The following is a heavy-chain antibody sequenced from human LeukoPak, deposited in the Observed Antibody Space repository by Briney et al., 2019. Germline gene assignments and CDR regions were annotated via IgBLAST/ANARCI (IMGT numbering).Heavy chain of an antibody. D-gene: IGHD3-10*01. CDR1: GFSLSTSGVG. CDR3: AHRQTTGSYYLLFDY. V-gene: IGHV2-5*02. J-gene: IGHJ4*02. Sequence: SGPTLVKPTQTLTLTCTFSGFSLSTSGVGVGWIRQPPGKALEWLALIYWDDDKRYNPSLENRLTITKDTSKHQVVLTMTTLDPVDTATYYCAHRQTTGSYYLLFDYWGQGTLVTVSS. CDR2: IYWDDDK.